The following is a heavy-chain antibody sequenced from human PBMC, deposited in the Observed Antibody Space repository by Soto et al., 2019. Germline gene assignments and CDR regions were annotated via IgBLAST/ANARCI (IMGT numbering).Heavy chain of an antibody. Sequence: SETLSLTCTVSGGSISSSSYYWGWIRQPPGKGLEWIGSIYYSGSTYYNPSLKSRVTISVDTSKNQFSLKLSSVTAADTAVYYCARQGGSSGPGWFDPWGQGTLVTVSS. J-gene: IGHJ5*02. CDR3: ARQGGSSGPGWFDP. V-gene: IGHV4-39*01. D-gene: IGHD6-19*01. CDR2: IYYSGST. CDR1: GGSISSSSYY.